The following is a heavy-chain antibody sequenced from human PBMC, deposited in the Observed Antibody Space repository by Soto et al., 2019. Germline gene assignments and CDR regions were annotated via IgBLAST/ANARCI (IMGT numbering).Heavy chain of an antibody. CDR3: ARGSSSWYHGMDV. CDR2: IGTAGDP. V-gene: IGHV3-13*05. J-gene: IGHJ6*02. D-gene: IGHD6-13*01. Sequence: AGSLTLACAASGFTVSIYDMHWVRQATGKGLEWVSAIGTAGDPYYPGSVKGRFTISRENAKNSLYLQMNSLRAGDTAVYYCARGSSSWYHGMDVWGQGTTVTVSS. CDR1: GFTVSIYD.